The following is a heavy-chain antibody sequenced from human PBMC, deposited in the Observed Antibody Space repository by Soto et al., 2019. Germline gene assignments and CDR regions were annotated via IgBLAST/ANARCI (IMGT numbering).Heavy chain of an antibody. V-gene: IGHV1-46*01. CDR1: GYTFTSYY. Sequence: GASVKVSCKASGYTFTSYYMHWVRQAPGQGLEWMGIINPSGGSTSYAQKFQGRVTMTRDTSMSTVYMELSSLRSEDTAVYYCASGLEPHVFDIWGQGTMVTVSS. CDR3: ASGLEPHVFDI. CDR2: INPSGGST. J-gene: IGHJ3*02.